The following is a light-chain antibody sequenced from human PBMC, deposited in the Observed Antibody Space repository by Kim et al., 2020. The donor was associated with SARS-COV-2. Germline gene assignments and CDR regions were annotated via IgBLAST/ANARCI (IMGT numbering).Light chain of an antibody. CDR1: QSVTSN. V-gene: IGKV3-15*01. J-gene: IGKJ1*01. CDR3: QQYNNWPRT. Sequence: EIVMTQSPVTLSVSPGERATLSCRASQSVTSNLAWYQQKPGQAPRLLIYGASTRATGVPARFSGSGSGTEFTLTISSLQSEDFAVYYCQQYNNWPRTFGLGTKVDIK. CDR2: GAS.